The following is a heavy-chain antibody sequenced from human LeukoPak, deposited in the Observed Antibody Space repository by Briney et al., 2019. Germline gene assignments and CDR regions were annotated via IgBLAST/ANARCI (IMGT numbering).Heavy chain of an antibody. J-gene: IGHJ6*02. CDR3: ARVFITRIVGATYCMDV. CDR2: ISSSGSTI. D-gene: IGHD1-26*01. V-gene: IGHV3-48*03. Sequence: GGSLRLSCAASGFTFSSYEMNWVRQAPGKGLEWVSYISSSGSTIYYADSVKGRFTISRDNAKNSLYLQMNSLRAEDTAVYYCARVFITRIVGATYCMDVWGQGTTVTVSS. CDR1: GFTFSSYE.